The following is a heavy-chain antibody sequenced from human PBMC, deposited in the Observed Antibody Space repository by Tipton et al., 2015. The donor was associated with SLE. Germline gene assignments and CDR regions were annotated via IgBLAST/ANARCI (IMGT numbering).Heavy chain of an antibody. CDR1: GGSISSHY. Sequence: GLVKPSETLSLTCTVSGGSISSHYWSWIRQPPGKGLEWIGYIYYSGITNYNPSLKSRVTISVDTSKNQFSLKLSSVTAADTAVYYCARDGGWYGRYFDYWGQGTLVTVSS. CDR3: ARDGGWYGRYFDY. CDR2: IYYSGIT. V-gene: IGHV4-59*11. D-gene: IGHD6-19*01. J-gene: IGHJ4*02.